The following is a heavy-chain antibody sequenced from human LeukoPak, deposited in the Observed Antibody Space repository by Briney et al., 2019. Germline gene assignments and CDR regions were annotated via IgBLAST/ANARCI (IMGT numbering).Heavy chain of an antibody. CDR1: GFTFSSYA. D-gene: IGHD3-16*02. Sequence: GGSLRLSCAASGFTFSSYAMHWVRQAPGKGLEWVSVIYSGGSTYYADSVKGRFTISRDNSKNTLYLQMNSLRAEDTAVYYCAKEWSLRLGKLSSVDYWGQGTLVTVSS. CDR2: IYSGGST. V-gene: IGHV3-53*01. CDR3: AKEWSLRLGKLSSVDY. J-gene: IGHJ4*02.